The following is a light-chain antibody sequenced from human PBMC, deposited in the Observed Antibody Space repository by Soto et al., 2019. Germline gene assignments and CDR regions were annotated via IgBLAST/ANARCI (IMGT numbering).Light chain of an antibody. Sequence: EIVLMQSPGTLSLPPGERATLSCRASQTVSSNSLAWYHQKPGQAPRLLIYGASSRATGIPDRLSGSGSGTDFTLTISRLEPEDFVVYYCQLYGNSDCTFSKGTKGDI. J-gene: IGKJ1*01. CDR2: GAS. CDR3: QLYGNSDCT. V-gene: IGKV3-20*01. CDR1: QTVSSNS.